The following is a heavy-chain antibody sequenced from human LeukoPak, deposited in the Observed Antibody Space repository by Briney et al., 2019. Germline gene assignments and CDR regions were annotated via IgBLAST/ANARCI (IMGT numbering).Heavy chain of an antibody. J-gene: IGHJ5*02. CDR3: ARGNTYGDYVGWYWFDP. Sequence: SETLPLTCTVSGDSVRSFHWSWIRQPPGKGLEWIGHMYYSGSTNYNPSLKSRVSMSVDTSKNQFSLQLSSVTAADTAVYYCARGNTYGDYVGWYWFDPWGQGTLVTVSS. V-gene: IGHV4-59*02. CDR1: GDSVRSFH. CDR2: MYYSGST. D-gene: IGHD4-17*01.